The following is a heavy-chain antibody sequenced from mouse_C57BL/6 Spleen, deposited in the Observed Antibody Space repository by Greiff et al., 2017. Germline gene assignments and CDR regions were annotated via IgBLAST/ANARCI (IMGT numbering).Heavy chain of an antibody. CDR3: ARHEDPYYYGSQAWFAY. J-gene: IGHJ3*01. CDR1: GYTFTEYT. D-gene: IGHD1-1*01. V-gene: IGHV1-62-2*01. Sequence: VKLQQSGAELVKPGASVKLSCKASGYTFTEYTIHWVKQRSGQGLEWIGWFYPGSGSIKYNEKFKDKATLTADKSSSTVYMELSRLTSEDSAVYFCARHEDPYYYGSQAWFAYWGQGTLVTVSA. CDR2: FYPGSGSI.